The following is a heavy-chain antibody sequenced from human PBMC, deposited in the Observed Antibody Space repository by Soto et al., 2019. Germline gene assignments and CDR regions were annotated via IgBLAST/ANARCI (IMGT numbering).Heavy chain of an antibody. V-gene: IGHV4-31*03. J-gene: IGHJ4*02. CDR1: GGSISSGGYY. CDR2: IYYSGRT. Sequence: QVQLQESGPGLVKPSQTLSLTCTVSGGSISSGGYYWSWIRQHPVKGLKCIGYIYYSGRTSYNPSRKIRVTISVDTSKNQFSLKLSSVTASDPAVYYCARTPGYWGQGTLVTVSS. CDR3: ARTPGY.